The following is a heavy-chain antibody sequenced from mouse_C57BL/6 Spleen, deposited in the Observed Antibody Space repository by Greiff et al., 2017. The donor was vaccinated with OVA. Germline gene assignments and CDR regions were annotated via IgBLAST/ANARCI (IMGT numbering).Heavy chain of an antibody. CDR2: ISNGGGST. V-gene: IGHV5-12*01. CDR3: ARFYYGNWYFDV. Sequence: EVQRVESGGGLVQPGGSLKLSCAASGFTFSDYYMYWVRQTPEKRLEWVAYISNGGGSTYYPDTVKGRFTISRDNAKNTLYLQMSRLKSEDTAMYYCARFYYGNWYFDVWGTGTTVTVSS. D-gene: IGHD2-1*01. CDR1: GFTFSDYY. J-gene: IGHJ1*03.